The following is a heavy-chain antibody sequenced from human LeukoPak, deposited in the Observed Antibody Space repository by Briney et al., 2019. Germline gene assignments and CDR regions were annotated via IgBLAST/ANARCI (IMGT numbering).Heavy chain of an antibody. J-gene: IGHJ3*02. D-gene: IGHD3-22*01. Sequence: PSETLSLTCTVSGGSISSYYWSWIRQPPGKGLEWIGYIYYSGSTNYNPSLKSRVTISVDTSKNQFSLKLSSVTAADTAVYYCAREKSSGYHQDAFDIWGQGTMVTVYS. CDR1: GGSISSYY. CDR3: AREKSSGYHQDAFDI. CDR2: IYYSGST. V-gene: IGHV4-59*01.